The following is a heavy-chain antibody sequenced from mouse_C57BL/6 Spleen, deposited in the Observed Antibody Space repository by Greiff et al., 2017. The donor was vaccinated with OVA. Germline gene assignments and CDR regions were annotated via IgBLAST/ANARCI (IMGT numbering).Heavy chain of an antibody. CDR3: ARDQAYYGHDGFAY. J-gene: IGHJ3*01. V-gene: IGHV5-4*01. D-gene: IGHD2-9*01. Sequence: EVKLMESGGGLVKPGGSLKLSCAASGFTFSSYAMSWVRQTPEKRLEWVATISDGGSYTYYPDNVKGRFTISRDNAKNNLYLQMSHLKSEDTAMYYCARDQAYYGHDGFAYWGQGTLVTVSA. CDR2: ISDGGSYT. CDR1: GFTFSSYA.